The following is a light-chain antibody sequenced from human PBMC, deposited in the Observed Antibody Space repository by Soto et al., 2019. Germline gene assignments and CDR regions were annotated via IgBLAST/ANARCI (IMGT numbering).Light chain of an antibody. V-gene: IGKV3-15*01. Sequence: EIVMTQSPATLSVSPGERATLSCRASQSISNNLAWYQQKPGQAPMLLIYGASTRATGIPARFSGSGSGTEFTLTVSSLQSEDFVVYYCQQYNNWPRTFGQGTKVEIK. J-gene: IGKJ1*01. CDR3: QQYNNWPRT. CDR2: GAS. CDR1: QSISNN.